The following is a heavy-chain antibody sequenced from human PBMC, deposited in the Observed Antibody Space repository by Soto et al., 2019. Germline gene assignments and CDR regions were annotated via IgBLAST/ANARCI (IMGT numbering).Heavy chain of an antibody. CDR1: GFTFSNAW. V-gene: IGHV3-15*01. CDR2: IKSKTDGGTT. CDR3: TRSPKWLRLSDY. D-gene: IGHD5-12*01. J-gene: IGHJ4*02. Sequence: LRLSCAASGFTFSNAWISWVRQAPGKGLEWVGRIKSKTDGGTTDYAAPVKGRFTISRDDSKNTLYLQMNSLKTEDTAVYYCTRSPKWLRLSDYWGQGTLVTVS.